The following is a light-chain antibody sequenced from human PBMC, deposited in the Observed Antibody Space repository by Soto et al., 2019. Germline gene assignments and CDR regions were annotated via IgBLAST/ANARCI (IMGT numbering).Light chain of an antibody. CDR3: QQYDNSPLN. Sequence: EIVLTQSPGTLSLSPGERATLSCRASQSVSSSFLAWYQPKPGQAPRLLIYGASSRATGIPDRFSGSGSGTDFTLTISRLEPEDFAVYYCQQYDNSPLNFGGGTKVEIK. CDR2: GAS. J-gene: IGKJ4*01. V-gene: IGKV3-20*01. CDR1: QSVSSSF.